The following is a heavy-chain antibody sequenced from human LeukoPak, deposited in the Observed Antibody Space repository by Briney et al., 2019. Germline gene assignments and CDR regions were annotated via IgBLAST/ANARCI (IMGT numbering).Heavy chain of an antibody. Sequence: GGSLRLSCAASGFTFSDHYMEWVRQAPGEGLEWVGRTRNKANSYTTEYAASVKGRFTISRDDSKNSLYLQMNSLKTEDTAVYYCARARDYWGQGTLVTVSS. V-gene: IGHV3-72*01. CDR3: ARARDY. CDR1: GFTFSDHY. CDR2: TRNKANSYTT. J-gene: IGHJ4*02.